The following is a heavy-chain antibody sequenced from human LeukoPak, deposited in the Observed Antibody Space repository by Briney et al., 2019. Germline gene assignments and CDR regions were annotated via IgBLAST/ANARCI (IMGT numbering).Heavy chain of an antibody. Sequence: ASVKVSCKASGGTFSSYAISWVRQAPGQGLEWMGWISAYNGNTNYAQKLQGRVTMATDTSTSTAYMELRSLRSDDTAVYYCARETPTVRRDAFDIWGQGTMVTVSS. V-gene: IGHV1-18*01. D-gene: IGHD3-10*01. CDR1: GGTFSSYA. CDR2: ISAYNGNT. CDR3: ARETPTVRRDAFDI. J-gene: IGHJ3*02.